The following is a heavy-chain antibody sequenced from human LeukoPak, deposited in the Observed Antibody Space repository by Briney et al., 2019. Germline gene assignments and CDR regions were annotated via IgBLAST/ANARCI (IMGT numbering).Heavy chain of an antibody. CDR3: ARERGVRLTGYGMDV. J-gene: IGHJ6*02. Sequence: GASGKVSCKASGYTFTSYGISWVRQAPGQGLGGMGWISAYNGNTNYAQKLQGRVTMTTDTSTSTAYMELRSLRSDDTAVYYCARERGVRLTGYGMDVWGQGTTVTVSS. CDR2: ISAYNGNT. D-gene: IGHD1-14*01. CDR1: GYTFTSYG. V-gene: IGHV1-18*01.